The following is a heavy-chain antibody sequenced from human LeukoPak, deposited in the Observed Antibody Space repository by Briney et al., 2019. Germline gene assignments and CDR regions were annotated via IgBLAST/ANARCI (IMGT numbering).Heavy chain of an antibody. Sequence: GESLKISCQGSGYSFTSYWIGWVRQMPGKGLEWMGIIYPGDSDTRYSPSFQGQVTISADKSISTAYLQWSSLKASDTAMYYCASPHFPEGFGGPYAFDIWGQGTMVTVSS. D-gene: IGHD3-10*01. CDR2: IYPGDSDT. V-gene: IGHV5-51*01. CDR1: GYSFTSYW. CDR3: ASPHFPEGFGGPYAFDI. J-gene: IGHJ3*02.